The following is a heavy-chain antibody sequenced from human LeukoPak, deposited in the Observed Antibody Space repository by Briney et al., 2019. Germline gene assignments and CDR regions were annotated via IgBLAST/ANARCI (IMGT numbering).Heavy chain of an antibody. J-gene: IGHJ4*02. CDR3: AKKPSSGYYYIDY. D-gene: IGHD3-22*01. CDR2: ISDSGGST. V-gene: IGHV3-23*01. Sequence: PGGSLRLSCAASGFTFGSYAMSWVRQAPGKGLEWVSTISDSGGSTYYADSVKGRFTISRDNSKNTLYLQMNSLRAEDTAAYCCAKKPSSGYYYIDYWGQGTLVTVSS. CDR1: GFTFGSYA.